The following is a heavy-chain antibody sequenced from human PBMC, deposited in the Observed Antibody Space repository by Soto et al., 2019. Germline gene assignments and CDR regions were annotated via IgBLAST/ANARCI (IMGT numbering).Heavy chain of an antibody. CDR1: GFSLTTRGVG. Sequence: QITLKESGPTLVKPTQTLTLTCTFSGFSLTTRGVGVGWIRQPPGKALECLALIYWDDDKRYSPSLQSRLSITKDTSKTQVVLTMTNVDPVYTATYYCAHIPNYYQYDWFDPWGQGTLVSVSS. V-gene: IGHV2-5*02. J-gene: IGHJ5*02. CDR3: AHIPNYYQYDWFDP. D-gene: IGHD3-16*01. CDR2: IYWDDDK.